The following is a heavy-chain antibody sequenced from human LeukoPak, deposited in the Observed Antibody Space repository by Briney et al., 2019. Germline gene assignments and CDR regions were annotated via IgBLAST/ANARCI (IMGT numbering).Heavy chain of an antibody. CDR2: VYYTGSS. Sequence: SETLSLTCTVSGDSISSSYWSWIRQPPGKGLEWIGYVYYTGSSYYNPSLKSRATTSIDMSKNQFSLKLTSMTAADTAVYYCARLINEYSSSSDDYWGQGTLVTVSS. V-gene: IGHV4-59*01. CDR3: ARLINEYSSSSDDY. D-gene: IGHD6-6*01. J-gene: IGHJ4*02. CDR1: GDSISSSY.